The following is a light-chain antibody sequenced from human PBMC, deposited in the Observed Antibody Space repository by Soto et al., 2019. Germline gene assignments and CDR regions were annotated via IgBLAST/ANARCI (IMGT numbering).Light chain of an antibody. CDR3: ASWDDSLRNVV. J-gene: IGLJ2*01. V-gene: IGLV1-47*01. CDR2: RND. CDR1: SPKSGSNF. Sequence: QSVLTQPPSTSGAPGQRVAISGSGSSPKSGSNFVYWYQHLPGRAPRLLILRNDQRPSGVPDRFSGSKSGTSASLAISGLRSEDEADYYCASWDDSLRNVVFGGGTKLTVL.